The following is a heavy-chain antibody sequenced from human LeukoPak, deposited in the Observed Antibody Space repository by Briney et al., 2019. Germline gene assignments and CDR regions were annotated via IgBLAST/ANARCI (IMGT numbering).Heavy chain of an antibody. CDR1: GYTFTSYG. D-gene: IGHD4-17*01. Sequence: ASVKVSCKASGYTFTSYGISWVRQAPGQGLEWMGWISAYNGNTNYAQKLQGRVTMTTDTSTSTAYMQLRSLRSDDTAVYYCARDFYSRDYGETNDAFDIWGQGTMVTVSS. V-gene: IGHV1-18*01. CDR3: ARDFYSRDYGETNDAFDI. J-gene: IGHJ3*02. CDR2: ISAYNGNT.